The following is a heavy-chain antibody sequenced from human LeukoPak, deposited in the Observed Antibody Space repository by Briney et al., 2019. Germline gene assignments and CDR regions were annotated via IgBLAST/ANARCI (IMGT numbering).Heavy chain of an antibody. D-gene: IGHD6-19*01. CDR2: IRYDGSNK. Sequence: GGSLRLSCAASGFTFSSYGMHWVRQAPGKGLEWVAFIRYDGSNKYYADSVKGRFTISRDNSKNTPYLQMHSLRAEDTAVYYCAKVPIAVAGIIDFWGQGTLVTVSS. CDR1: GFTFSSYG. CDR3: AKVPIAVAGIIDF. J-gene: IGHJ4*02. V-gene: IGHV3-30*02.